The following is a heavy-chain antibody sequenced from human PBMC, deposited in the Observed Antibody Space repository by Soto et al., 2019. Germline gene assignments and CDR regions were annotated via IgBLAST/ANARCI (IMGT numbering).Heavy chain of an antibody. CDR2: ISGDGTTT. Sequence: EVQLMESGGGLVQPGAALRLACAASGFSIRKYWMHWVRQAPGKGPVWVSYISGDGTTTDYAGSVKGRFTISRDNAKNTLFLQMDSLRVEDTAIYFCAIQDCTNDVCLEAAVTVGGALEYWGRGAQVTVSS. CDR3: AIQDCTNDVCLEAAVTVGGALEY. J-gene: IGHJ4*02. D-gene: IGHD2-8*01. V-gene: IGHV3-74*01. CDR1: GFSIRKYW.